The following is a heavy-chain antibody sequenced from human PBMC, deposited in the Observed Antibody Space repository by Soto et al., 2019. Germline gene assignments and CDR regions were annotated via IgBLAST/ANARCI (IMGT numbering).Heavy chain of an antibody. J-gene: IGHJ4*02. Sequence: PSETLSLTCTVSGGSISSGDYYWSCMRQPPGKGLEWIGYIYYSGSTYYNPSLKSRVTISVDTSKNQFSLKLSSVTAADTAVYYCARTYNWNYGVDYWGQGTLVTSPQ. D-gene: IGHD1-7*01. V-gene: IGHV4-30-4*01. CDR3: ARTYNWNYGVDY. CDR1: GGSISSGDYY. CDR2: IYYSGST.